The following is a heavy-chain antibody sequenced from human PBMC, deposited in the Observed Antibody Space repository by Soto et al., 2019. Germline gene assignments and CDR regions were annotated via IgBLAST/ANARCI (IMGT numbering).Heavy chain of an antibody. CDR2: ISAYNGNT. Sequence: GASVQVSCKASGYTFTIYGISWVRQAPGQGLEWMGWISAYNGNTNYAQKLQGRVTMTTDTSTSTAYMVLRSLRSDDTAVYYCARDYGDYVADYWGQGTLVTVSS. CDR3: ARDYGDYVADY. J-gene: IGHJ4*02. CDR1: GYTFTIYG. V-gene: IGHV1-18*01. D-gene: IGHD4-17*01.